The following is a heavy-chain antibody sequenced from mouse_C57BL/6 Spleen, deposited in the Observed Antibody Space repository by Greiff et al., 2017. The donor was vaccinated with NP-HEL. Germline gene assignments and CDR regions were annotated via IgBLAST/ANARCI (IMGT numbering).Heavy chain of an antibody. J-gene: IGHJ4*01. V-gene: IGHV14-2*01. Sequence: VHVKQSGAELVKPGASVKLSCTASGFNIKDYYMHWVKQRTEQGLEWIGRIDPEDGETKYAPKFQGKATITADPSSNTAYLQLSSLTSEDTAVYYCAREGYSNSYAMDYWGQGTSVTVSS. CDR3: AREGYSNSYAMDY. CDR2: IDPEDGET. D-gene: IGHD2-5*01. CDR1: GFNIKDYY.